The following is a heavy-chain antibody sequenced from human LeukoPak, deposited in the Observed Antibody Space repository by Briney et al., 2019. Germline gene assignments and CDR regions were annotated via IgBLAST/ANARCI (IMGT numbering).Heavy chain of an antibody. CDR1: RFQFSSYA. J-gene: IGHJ6*02. D-gene: IGHD3-22*01. V-gene: IGHV3-23*01. CDR3: AKSNYYDSSGYYYGSGRGMDV. CDR2: ISGSGGST. Sequence: GGSLRLSCVASRFQFSSYAMSWVRQAPGKGLEWVSVISGSGGSTYYADSVKGRFTISRDNSKNTLYLQMNSLRAEDTAVYYCAKSNYYDSSGYYYGSGRGMDVWGQGTTVTVSS.